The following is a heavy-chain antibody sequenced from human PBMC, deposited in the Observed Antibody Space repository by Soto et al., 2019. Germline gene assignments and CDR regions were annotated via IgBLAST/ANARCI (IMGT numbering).Heavy chain of an antibody. CDR2: FYYSGGA. CDR3: ASLVVVMHDWYFDL. CDR1: GGSISSFY. V-gene: IGHV4-59*01. Sequence: QVQLQESGPGLVKSSETLSLTCSVSGGSISSFYWSWIRQPPGKGLEWIGYFYYSGGANYNPSLKSRVNISAETSKNQFSVSLNSVTAADTAVYFCASLVVVMHDWYFDLWGRGTLVTVAS. J-gene: IGHJ2*01. D-gene: IGHD3-22*01.